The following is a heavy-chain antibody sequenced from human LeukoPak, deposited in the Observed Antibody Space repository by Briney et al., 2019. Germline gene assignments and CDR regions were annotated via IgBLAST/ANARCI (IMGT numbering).Heavy chain of an antibody. CDR3: ARRGTGALPFDY. V-gene: IGHV4-39*01. J-gene: IGHJ4*02. Sequence: PSETLSLTCTVSGGSISSSSYYWGWIRQPPGKGLEWIGSIYYSGSTYYNPSLKSRVTISVDTSKSQFSLKLSSVTAADTAVYYCARRGTGALPFDYWGQGTLVTVSS. CDR1: GGSISSSSYY. CDR2: IYYSGST. D-gene: IGHD7-27*01.